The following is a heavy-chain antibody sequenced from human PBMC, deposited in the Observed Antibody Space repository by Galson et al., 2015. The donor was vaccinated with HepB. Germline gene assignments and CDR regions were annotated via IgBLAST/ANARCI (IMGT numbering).Heavy chain of an antibody. D-gene: IGHD4-17*01. CDR1: GGSISSYY. V-gene: IGHV4-59*01. J-gene: IGHJ4*02. Sequence: LSLTCTVSGGSISSYYWSWIRQPPGKGLEWIGYIYYSGSTNYNPSLKSRVTISVDTSKNQFSLKLSSVTAADTAVYYCAREVRMTTVTYFDYWGQGTLVTVSS. CDR3: AREVRMTTVTYFDY. CDR2: IYYSGST.